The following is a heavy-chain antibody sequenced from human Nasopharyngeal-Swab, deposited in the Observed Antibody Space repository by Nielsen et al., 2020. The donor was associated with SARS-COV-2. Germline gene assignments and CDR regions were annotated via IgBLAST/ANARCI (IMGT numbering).Heavy chain of an antibody. V-gene: IGHV3-30*19. CDR1: GFTFRNYG. J-gene: IGHJ4*02. D-gene: IGHD3-16*01. CDR3: ARDIDDYVWGSYFDY. Sequence: GGSLRLSCAASGFTFRNYGMHWVRQAPGKGLEWVAVIWYDGSNKYYADYVKGRFTISRANSKNTLYLQMNSLRAEDTAVYYCARDIDDYVWGSYFDYWGQGTLVTVSS. CDR2: IWYDGSNK.